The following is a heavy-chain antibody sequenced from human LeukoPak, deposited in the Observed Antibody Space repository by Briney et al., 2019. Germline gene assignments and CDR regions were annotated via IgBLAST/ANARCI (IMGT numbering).Heavy chain of an antibody. V-gene: IGHV3-48*01. CDR3: TRGSGYSPLFDC. D-gene: IGHD3-22*01. CDR1: GFTFSSYS. J-gene: IGHJ4*02. Sequence: GGSLRLSCAASGFTFSSYSMNWVRQAPGKGLEWVSYISSSSSTIYYADSVKGRFTISRDNAKNSLYLQMNSLRPEDTALYYCTRGSGYSPLFDCWGQGTLVTVSS. CDR2: ISSSSSTI.